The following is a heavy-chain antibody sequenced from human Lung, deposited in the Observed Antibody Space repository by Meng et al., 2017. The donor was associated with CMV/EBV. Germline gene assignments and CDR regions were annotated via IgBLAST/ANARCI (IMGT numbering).Heavy chain of an antibody. V-gene: IGHV3-7*01. CDR1: GFTFTNYR. D-gene: IGHD7-27*01. CDR3: AREYWGPEY. CDR2: IKEDGSVK. J-gene: IGHJ4*02. Sequence: GEXXKISCAASGFTFTNYRMTWVRQAPGKGLEWVANIKEDGSVKHYGDSVKGRFTMSRDNAKNSVYLQMNGLRAEDTAVYYCAREYWGPEYWGPGNLVNGAS.